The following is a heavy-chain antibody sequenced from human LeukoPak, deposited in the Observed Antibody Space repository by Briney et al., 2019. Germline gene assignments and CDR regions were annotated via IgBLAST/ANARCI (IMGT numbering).Heavy chain of an antibody. Sequence: GRSLRLSCAASGFTFDDYAMHWVRQAPGKGLEWVSGISWNSGSIGYADSVKGRFTISRDNAKNSLYLQTNSLRAEDTALYYCATWPVVTGVMNYGMDVWGQGTTVTVSS. J-gene: IGHJ6*02. CDR1: GFTFDDYA. V-gene: IGHV3-9*01. D-gene: IGHD4-23*01. CDR3: ATWPVVTGVMNYGMDV. CDR2: ISWNSGSI.